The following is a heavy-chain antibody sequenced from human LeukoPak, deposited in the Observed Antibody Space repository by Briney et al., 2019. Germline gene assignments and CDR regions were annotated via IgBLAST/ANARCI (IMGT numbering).Heavy chain of an antibody. CDR3: ARDKNGYYYYGMDV. CDR1: GFTFSSYS. J-gene: IGHJ6*02. CDR2: ISSSSSTI. V-gene: IGHV3-48*02. Sequence: PGRSLRLSCVASGFTFSSYSMNWVRQAPGKGLEWVSYISSSSSTIYYADSVKGRFTISRDNAKNSLYLQMNSLRDEDTAVYYCARDKNGYYYYGMDVWGQGTTVTVSS. D-gene: IGHD2-8*01.